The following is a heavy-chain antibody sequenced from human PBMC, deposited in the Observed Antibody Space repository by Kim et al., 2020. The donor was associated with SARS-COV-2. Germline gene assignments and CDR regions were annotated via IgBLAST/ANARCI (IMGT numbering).Heavy chain of an antibody. J-gene: IGHJ4*02. V-gene: IGHV3-30*07. D-gene: IGHD3-22*01. Sequence: VKGRFTISRDNSKNTLYLQMNSLRAEDTAVYYCARETTYYYDSSGSTFDYWGQGTLVTVSS. CDR3: ARETTYYYDSSGSTFDY.